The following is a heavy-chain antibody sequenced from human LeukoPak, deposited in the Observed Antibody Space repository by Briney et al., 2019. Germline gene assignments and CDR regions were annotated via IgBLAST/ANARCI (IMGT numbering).Heavy chain of an antibody. CDR1: GFSFSNAW. V-gene: IGHV3-11*01. J-gene: IGHJ4*02. CDR2: ISDSGNTL. Sequence: GGSLRLSCAASGFSFSNAWMSWVRQAPGKGLEWVSYISDSGNTLYYADSVKGRFTISRDNAKNSLYLQMNSLRAEDTAVYYCARFHNDFWSGYYTDFDYWGQGTLVTVSS. CDR3: ARFHNDFWSGYYTDFDY. D-gene: IGHD3-3*01.